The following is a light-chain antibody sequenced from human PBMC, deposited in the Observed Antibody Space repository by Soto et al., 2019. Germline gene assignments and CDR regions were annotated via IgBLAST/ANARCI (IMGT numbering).Light chain of an antibody. J-gene: IGKJ1*01. Sequence: IVMTQSPVTLSVSQGATANLSCRASQTVTSYLAWYQQKPGRSPRLLLSGASSRDPGIPDRFSGSGSGTDFTLTINRLEREDFAVYYCQQYGSSRWTFGQGTKVDIK. CDR3: QQYGSSRWT. CDR2: GAS. V-gene: IGKV3-20*01. CDR1: QTVTSY.